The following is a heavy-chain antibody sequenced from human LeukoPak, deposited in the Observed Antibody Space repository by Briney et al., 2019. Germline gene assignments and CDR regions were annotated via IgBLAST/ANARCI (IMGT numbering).Heavy chain of an antibody. CDR3: ARVYDYRFDY. CDR1: GFTFSSYE. J-gene: IGHJ4*02. V-gene: IGHV3-48*03. CDR2: ISSSGSTI. Sequence: GGSLRLSCAASGFTFSSYEMNWVSQAPGKGLEWVSYISSSGSTIYYADSVKGRFTISRDNAKNSLYLQMNSLRAEDTAVYYCARVYDYRFDYWGQGTLVTVSS. D-gene: IGHD4-11*01.